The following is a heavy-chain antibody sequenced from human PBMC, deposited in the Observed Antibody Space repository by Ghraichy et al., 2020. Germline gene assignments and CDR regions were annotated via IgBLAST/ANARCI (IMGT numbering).Heavy chain of an antibody. Sequence: GGSLRLSCAASGFTFSSYAMSWVRQAPGKGLEWVSAISGSGGSTYYADSVKGRFTISRDNSKNTLDLQMNSLRAEDTAGYYCAKGTRLHGYCSGDTCYSFDYWGQGTLVTVSS. CDR1: GFTFSSYA. CDR3: AKGTRLHGYCSGDTCYSFDY. CDR2: ISGSGGST. V-gene: IGHV3-23*01. J-gene: IGHJ4*02. D-gene: IGHD2-15*01.